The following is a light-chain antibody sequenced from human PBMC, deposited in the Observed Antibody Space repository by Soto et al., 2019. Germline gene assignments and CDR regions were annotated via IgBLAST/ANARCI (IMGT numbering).Light chain of an antibody. Sequence: EIVLTQSPGTLSLSPGERATLSCRASQSVSSSYLAWYQQKPGQAPRPLIYGASSRAIGIPDRFSGSGSGTDFTLTISRLEPEDFAVYYGQQYGSSPWTFGQGTKVEIK. CDR3: QQYGSSPWT. CDR1: QSVSSSY. V-gene: IGKV3-20*01. CDR2: GAS. J-gene: IGKJ1*01.